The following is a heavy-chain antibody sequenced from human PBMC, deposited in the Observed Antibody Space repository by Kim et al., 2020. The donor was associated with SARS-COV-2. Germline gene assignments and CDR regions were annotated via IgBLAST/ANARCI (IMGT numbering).Heavy chain of an antibody. J-gene: IGHJ2*01. CDR2: INPSGST. CDR3: ERVRGAVARTYFDL. CDR1: GGSFSGYY. V-gene: IGHV4-34*01. D-gene: IGHD6-19*01. Sequence: SETLSLTCAVHGGSFSGYYWSWIRQPPGKGLEWIGEINPSGSTNYNPSLKSRVTISIDTSKNQLSLELRSVTAADTAVYYCERVRGAVARTYFDLWGRGTLVTVSS.